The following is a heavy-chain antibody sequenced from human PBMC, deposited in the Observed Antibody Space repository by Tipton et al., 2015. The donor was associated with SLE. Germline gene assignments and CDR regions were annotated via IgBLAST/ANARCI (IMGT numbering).Heavy chain of an antibody. CDR3: AKGQSTYYYGSGSYPALDY. D-gene: IGHD3-10*01. CDR1: GFTFSSYA. V-gene: IGHV3-23*01. J-gene: IGHJ4*02. CDR2: ISGSGGST. Sequence: SLRLSCAASGFTFSSYAMRWVRQAPGKGLEWVSAISGSGGSTYYADSVKGRFTISRDNSKNTLYLQMNSLRAEDTAVYYCAKGQSTYYYGSGSYPALDYWGQGSLVTVSS.